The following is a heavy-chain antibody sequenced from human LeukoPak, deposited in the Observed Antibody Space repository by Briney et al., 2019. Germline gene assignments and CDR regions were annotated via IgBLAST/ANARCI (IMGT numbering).Heavy chain of an antibody. Sequence: PGGSLRLSCAASGFTFSDYDMHWVRQATGKGLEWVSAIGTAGDTYYTGSVKGRFTISRENAKNSLYLQMNSLRAGDTAVYYCARVAKGQVGGVYYFDYWGQGTLVTVSS. V-gene: IGHV3-13*01. J-gene: IGHJ4*02. CDR2: IGTAGDT. CDR3: ARVAKGQVGGVYYFDY. CDR1: GFTFSDYD. D-gene: IGHD6-13*01.